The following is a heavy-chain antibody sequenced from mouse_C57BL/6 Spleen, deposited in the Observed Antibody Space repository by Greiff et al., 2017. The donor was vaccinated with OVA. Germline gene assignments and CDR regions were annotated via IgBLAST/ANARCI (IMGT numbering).Heavy chain of an antibody. Sequence: VQLKESGAELVRPGASVKLSCTASGFNIKDDYMHWVKQRPEQGLEWIGWIDPENGDTEYASKFQGKATITADTSSNTAYLQLSSLTSEDTAVYYCTTGTGAHFDYWGQGTTLTVSS. CDR2: IDPENGDT. J-gene: IGHJ2*01. CDR3: TTGTGAHFDY. D-gene: IGHD4-1*01. V-gene: IGHV14-4*01. CDR1: GFNIKDDY.